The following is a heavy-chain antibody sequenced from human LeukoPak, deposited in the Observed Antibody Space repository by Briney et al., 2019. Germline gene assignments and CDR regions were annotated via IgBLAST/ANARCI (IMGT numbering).Heavy chain of an antibody. CDR2: IIPIFGTA. Sequence: GASVKVSCKASGGTFSSYVISWVRQAPGQGLEWMGGIIPIFGTANYAQKFQGRVTITADGSTSTAYMELSSLRSEDTAVYYCARADSSGSPFDYWGQGTLVTVSS. CDR3: ARADSSGSPFDY. CDR1: GGTFSSYV. V-gene: IGHV1-69*13. D-gene: IGHD3-22*01. J-gene: IGHJ4*02.